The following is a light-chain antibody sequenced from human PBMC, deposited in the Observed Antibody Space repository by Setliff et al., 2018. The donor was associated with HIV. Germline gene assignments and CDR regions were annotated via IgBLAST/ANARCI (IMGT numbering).Light chain of an antibody. Sequence: QSALNQPPSVSGSPGQSVTISCTATSGDVGGYNSKSVSWYQQHPGKAPKLLIYEVSRRPLGVSDRFSGSKSGNTASLTVSGLQAEDEADYHCSSYAGSKSVVFGGGTKVTVL. CDR2: EVS. CDR1: SGDVGGYNS. J-gene: IGLJ2*01. V-gene: IGLV2-8*01. CDR3: SSYAGSKSVV.